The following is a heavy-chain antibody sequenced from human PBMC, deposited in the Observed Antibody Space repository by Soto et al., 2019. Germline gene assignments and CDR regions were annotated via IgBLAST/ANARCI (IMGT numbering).Heavy chain of an antibody. Sequence: QVQLQESGPGLVKPSGTLSLTCAVSSGSISSSNWWSWVRQPPGKGLEWIGEIYLSGSTNYNPSLKSRVTISVDKSKNQFALKLSSVTAADTAVYYCARLGYSGYEHFDYWGQGTLVTVSS. J-gene: IGHJ4*02. CDR3: ARLGYSGYEHFDY. D-gene: IGHD5-12*01. CDR2: IYLSGST. V-gene: IGHV4-4*02. CDR1: SGSISSSNW.